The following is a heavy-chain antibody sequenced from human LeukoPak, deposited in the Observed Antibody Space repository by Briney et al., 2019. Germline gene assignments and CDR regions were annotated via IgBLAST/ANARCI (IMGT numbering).Heavy chain of an antibody. D-gene: IGHD2-2*02. V-gene: IGHV4-59*12. Sequence: SETLSLTCTVSGGSISSYYWSWIRQPPGKGLEWIGYIYYSGSTNYNPSLKSRVTMSVDTSKNQFSLKLSSVTAADTAVYYCARGGGCCSSTSCYTFDYWGQGTLVTVSS. J-gene: IGHJ4*02. CDR3: ARGGGCCSSTSCYTFDY. CDR2: IYYSGST. CDR1: GGSISSYY.